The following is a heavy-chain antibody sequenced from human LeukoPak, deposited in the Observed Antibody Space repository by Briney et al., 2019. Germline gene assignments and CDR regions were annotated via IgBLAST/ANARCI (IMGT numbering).Heavy chain of an antibody. D-gene: IGHD3-22*01. Sequence: SETLSLTCAVYGGSFSGYYWSWIRQPPGKGLEWIGEINHSGSINCNPSLKSRVTISVDTSKNQFSLKLSSVTAADTAVYYCARGRRYYDSSGYYYGLGPLYYFDYWGQGTLVTVSS. CDR1: GGSFSGYY. CDR3: ARGRRYYDSSGYYYGLGPLYYFDY. CDR2: INHSGSI. J-gene: IGHJ4*02. V-gene: IGHV4-34*01.